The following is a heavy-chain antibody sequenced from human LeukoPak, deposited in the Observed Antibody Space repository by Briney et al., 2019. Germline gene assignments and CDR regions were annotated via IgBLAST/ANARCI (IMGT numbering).Heavy chain of an antibody. CDR1: GFTFSSYW. D-gene: IGHD1-20*01. V-gene: IGHV3-7*01. Sequence: GGSLRLSCAASGFTFSSYWMSWVRQAPGKGLEWVANIKQDGSEKYYAESVEGRFTISRDNAKNSLYLQMNSLRAEDTAVYYCASCPFNFQSEHDAFDIWGQGTMVTVSS. CDR2: IKQDGSEK. J-gene: IGHJ3*02. CDR3: ASCPFNFQSEHDAFDI.